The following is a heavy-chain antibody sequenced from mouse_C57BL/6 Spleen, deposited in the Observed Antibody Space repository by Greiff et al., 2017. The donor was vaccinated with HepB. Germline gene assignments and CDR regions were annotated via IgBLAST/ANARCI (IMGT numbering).Heavy chain of an antibody. CDR1: GFTFSDYY. J-gene: IGHJ3*01. CDR2: INYDGSST. V-gene: IGHV5-16*01. CDR3: ASGTGAWFAY. D-gene: IGHD4-1*01. Sequence: DVMLVESEGGLVQPGSSMKLSCTASGFTFSDYYMAWVRQVPEKGLEWVANINYDGSSTYYLDSLKSRFIISRDNAKNILYLQMSSLKSEDTATYYCASGTGAWFAYWGQGTLVTVSA.